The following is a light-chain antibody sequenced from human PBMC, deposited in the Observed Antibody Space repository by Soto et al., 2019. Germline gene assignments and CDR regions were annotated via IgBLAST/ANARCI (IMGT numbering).Light chain of an antibody. Sequence: TPSFSPGERAPPSCRASQSVSSYLAWYQHKPGQAPRLLIYGASSRATGIPDRFSGSGSGTDFTLSISRLEPEDFAVYYCQQYGSSSWTFGQGTKVDIK. V-gene: IGKV3-20*01. CDR1: QSVSSY. J-gene: IGKJ1*01. CDR2: GAS. CDR3: QQYGSSSWT.